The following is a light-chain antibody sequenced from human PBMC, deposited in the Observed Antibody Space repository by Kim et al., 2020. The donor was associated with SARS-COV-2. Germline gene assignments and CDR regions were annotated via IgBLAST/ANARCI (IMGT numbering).Light chain of an antibody. V-gene: IGLV2-14*01. CDR1: SSDVGAYNY. CDR3: SSYTSSSTLV. Sequence: QSALTQPASVSGSPGQSITISCTGTSSDVGAYNYVSWYQQHPGNAPKLMIYDVSNRPSGVSNRFSGSKSGNTASLTISGLQAEVEADYYCSSYTSSSTLVFGGGTQLTVL. CDR2: DVS. J-gene: IGLJ2*01.